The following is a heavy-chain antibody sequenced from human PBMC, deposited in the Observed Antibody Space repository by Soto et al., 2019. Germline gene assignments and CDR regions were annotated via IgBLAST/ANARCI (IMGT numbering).Heavy chain of an antibody. CDR1: GYSFTSYW. J-gene: IGHJ4*02. V-gene: IGHV5-51*01. D-gene: IGHD3-3*01. CDR3: VRHITGSYYFDY. Sequence: PGEALKIPCQGSGYSFTSYWNSWVRQMPGKGLEYMGIIYPCDSDTRYNPSLRGQVSISADKSVSTAYLQWGRLKASDTAMYYCVRHITGSYYFDYWGQGIPVSVSS. CDR2: IYPCDSDT.